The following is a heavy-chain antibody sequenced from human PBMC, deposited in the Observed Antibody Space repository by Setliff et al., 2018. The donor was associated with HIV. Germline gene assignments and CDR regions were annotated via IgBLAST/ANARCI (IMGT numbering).Heavy chain of an antibody. CDR3: ARVGVVVVAAHPGSAFDI. J-gene: IGHJ3*02. CDR2: ISPIFGTA. D-gene: IGHD2-15*01. CDR1: GYTFTTYG. V-gene: IGHV1-69*05. Sequence: SVKVSCKASGYTFTTYGISWVRQAPGHGLEWMGWISPIFGTANYAQKFQGRVTITTDESTSTAYMELSSLRSEDTAVYYCARVGVVVVAAHPGSAFDIWGQGTMVTVSS.